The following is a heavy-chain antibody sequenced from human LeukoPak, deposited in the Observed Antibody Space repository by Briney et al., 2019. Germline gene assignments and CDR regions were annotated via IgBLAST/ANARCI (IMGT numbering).Heavy chain of an antibody. D-gene: IGHD5-12*01. CDR2: IYHSGST. J-gene: IGHJ4*02. CDR3: ARGGESVATYYFDY. Sequence: SETLSLTCAVSGGSISSGGYSWSWIRQPPGKGLEWIGYIYHSGSTYYNSSLKSRVTISVDRSKNQFSLKLSSVTAADTAVYYCARGGESVATYYFDYWGQGTLVTVSS. V-gene: IGHV4-30-2*01. CDR1: GGSISSGGYS.